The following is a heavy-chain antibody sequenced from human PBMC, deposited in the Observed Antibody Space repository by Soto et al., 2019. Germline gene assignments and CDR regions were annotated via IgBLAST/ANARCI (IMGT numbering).Heavy chain of an antibody. Sequence: SETLSLTCTVSGGSISSSSYYWGWIRQPPGKGLEWIGSIYYSGSTYYNPSLKSRVTISVDTSKNQFSLKLSSVTAADTAVYYCARSIGPNYGMDVWGQGTTVTVSS. D-gene: IGHD6-6*01. CDR2: IYYSGST. V-gene: IGHV4-39*01. CDR1: GGSISSSSYY. J-gene: IGHJ6*02. CDR3: ARSIGPNYGMDV.